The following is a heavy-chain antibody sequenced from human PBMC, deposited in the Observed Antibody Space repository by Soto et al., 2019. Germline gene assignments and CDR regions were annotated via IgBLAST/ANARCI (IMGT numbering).Heavy chain of an antibody. D-gene: IGHD3-3*01. Sequence: SETLSLTCSFSGDSVTSHYLTWIRQSPEKGLEWIGYMHYTGFSHYNPSLKSRLTISVDTSKNQFSLKLSSVTAADTAVYYCARLRFLDWNYFFDYWGQGTLVTVSS. V-gene: IGHV4-59*02. CDR3: ARLRFLDWNYFFDY. CDR2: MHYTGFS. CDR1: GDSVTSHY. J-gene: IGHJ4*02.